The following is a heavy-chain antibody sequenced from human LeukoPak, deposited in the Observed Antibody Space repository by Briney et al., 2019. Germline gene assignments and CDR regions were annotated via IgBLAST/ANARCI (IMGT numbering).Heavy chain of an antibody. D-gene: IGHD6-19*01. CDR3: AKDNRRHYTSGPNPDSLH. V-gene: IGHV3-9*01. CDR1: GFIFNNYA. Sequence: HPGRSLRLSCAGSGFIFNNYAMHWVRQPPGKGLEWVSGISWNSGSIDYADSVKGRFTISRDNAKNSLYLQMNNLRVEDTAFYYCAKDNRRHYTSGPNPDSLHWGQGALVTVSS. CDR2: ISWNSGSI. J-gene: IGHJ4*02.